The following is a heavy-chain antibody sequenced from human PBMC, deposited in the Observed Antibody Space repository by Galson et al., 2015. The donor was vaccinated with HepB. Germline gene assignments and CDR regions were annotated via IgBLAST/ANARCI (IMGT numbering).Heavy chain of an antibody. Sequence: SVKVSCKASGGTFSSHAVSWVRQAPGQGLEWMGGIIPYFRKAKYAQRFKGRVTITADESTSTAYMELSSLRSEDTAVYYCSRAPVRGVIIIGLESWGQGTLVTVSS. CDR3: SRAPVRGVIIIGLES. J-gene: IGHJ4*02. V-gene: IGHV1-69*13. D-gene: IGHD3-10*02. CDR2: IIPYFRKA. CDR1: GGTFSSHA.